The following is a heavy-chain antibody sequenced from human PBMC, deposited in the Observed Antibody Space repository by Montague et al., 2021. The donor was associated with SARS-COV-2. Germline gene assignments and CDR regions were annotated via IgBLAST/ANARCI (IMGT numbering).Heavy chain of an antibody. CDR3: ARHYSATLPAVY. CDR1: CGSTSCFY. CDR2: ISDSGST. Sequence: SETLSLTCTVSCGSTSCFYWGWFRQPPGLELDWIWYISDSGSTNYNPSLTSRVTMSVDTSKNQFSLKVNSVTAADTAVYYCARHYSATLPAVYWGQGTLVTVSS. V-gene: IGHV4-59*08. D-gene: IGHD2-15*01. J-gene: IGHJ4*02.